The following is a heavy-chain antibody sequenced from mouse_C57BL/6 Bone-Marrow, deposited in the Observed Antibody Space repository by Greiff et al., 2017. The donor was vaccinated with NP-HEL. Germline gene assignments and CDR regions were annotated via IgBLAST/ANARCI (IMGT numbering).Heavy chain of an antibody. V-gene: IGHV1-64*01. CDR2: IHPNSGST. CDR3: AREKHGAMDY. J-gene: IGHJ4*01. Sequence: QVQLKQPGAELVKPGASVKLSCKASGYTFTSYWMHWVKQRPGPGLEWIGMIHPNSGSTNYNEKFKSKATLTVDKSSSTAYMQLSSLTSEDSAVYYCAREKHGAMDYWGQGTSVTVSS. CDR1: GYTFTSYW.